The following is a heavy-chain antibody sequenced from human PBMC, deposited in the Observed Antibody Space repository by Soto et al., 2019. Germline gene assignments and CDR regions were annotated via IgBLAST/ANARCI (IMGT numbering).Heavy chain of an antibody. J-gene: IGHJ4*02. Sequence: QVQLVQSGAEVKKPGSSVKVSCKASGGTFSSYAISWVRQAPGQGLEWMGGIIPIFGTANYAQKFQGRVTITADESTSTAYMELSSLRSEDTAVYYCARVGGIEYCSGGSCYDLFDYWGQGTLVTVSS. D-gene: IGHD2-15*01. CDR3: ARVGGIEYCSGGSCYDLFDY. CDR1: GGTFSSYA. V-gene: IGHV1-69*12. CDR2: IIPIFGTA.